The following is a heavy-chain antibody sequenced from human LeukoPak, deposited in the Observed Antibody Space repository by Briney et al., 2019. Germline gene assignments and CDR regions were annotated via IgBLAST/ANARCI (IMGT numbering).Heavy chain of an antibody. CDR2: IYSGGST. D-gene: IGHD3-10*01. J-gene: IGHJ6*02. Sequence: GGSLRLSCAASGFIVSGNYMSWARQAPGKGLEWGSVIYSGGSTYYADSVKGRFTISRDNSKNTLYLQMNSLRAEDTAVYYCASDFGEYYYYGMDVWGQGTTVTVSS. CDR3: ASDFGEYYYYGMDV. V-gene: IGHV3-53*01. CDR1: GFIVSGNY.